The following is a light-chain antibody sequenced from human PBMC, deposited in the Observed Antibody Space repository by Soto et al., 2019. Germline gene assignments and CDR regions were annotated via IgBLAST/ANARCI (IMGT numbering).Light chain of an antibody. CDR2: AAS. V-gene: IGKV1-39*01. CDR1: QSISNY. J-gene: IGKJ1*01. Sequence: DLQMTQSPSSLSASVGDRVTITCRASQSISNYLNWYQQKPGKAPKLLIYAASSMQSGVPSRFSGSGSETDFTLTISSLQPDDSATYYCQQSFSPLWTFGQGIKVEV. CDR3: QQSFSPLWT.